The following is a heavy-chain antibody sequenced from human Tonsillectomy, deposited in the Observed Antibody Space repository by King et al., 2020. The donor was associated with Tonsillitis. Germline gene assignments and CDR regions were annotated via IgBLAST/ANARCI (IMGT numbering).Heavy chain of an antibody. Sequence: VQLQQWGAGLLKPSETLSLPCAVYGGSFSGYYWSWIRQPPGKGLEWIGEINHSGSTNYNPSLKSRVTVSVDTSKNQFSLKLSSVTAADTAVYYCARDISRLRYFDLWGRGTLVTVSS. CDR2: INHSGST. D-gene: IGHD6-13*01. J-gene: IGHJ2*01. V-gene: IGHV4-34*01. CDR1: GGSFSGYY. CDR3: ARDISRLRYFDL.